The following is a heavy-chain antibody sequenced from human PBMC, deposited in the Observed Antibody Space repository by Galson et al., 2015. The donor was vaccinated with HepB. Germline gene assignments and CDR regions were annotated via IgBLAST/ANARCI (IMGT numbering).Heavy chain of an antibody. CDR3: ARAVAGPGAFDY. V-gene: IGHV3-74*01. D-gene: IGHD6-19*01. J-gene: IGHJ4*02. CDR2: INSDGSST. CDR1: GFTFSSYW. Sequence: CAASGFTFSSYWMHWVRQAPGTGLVWVSRINSDGSSTSYAGSVKGRFTISRDNAKNTLYLQMNSLRAEDTAVYYCARAVAGPGAFDYWGQGTLVTVSS.